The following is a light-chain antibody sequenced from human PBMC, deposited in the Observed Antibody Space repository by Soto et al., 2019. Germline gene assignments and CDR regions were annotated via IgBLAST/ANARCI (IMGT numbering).Light chain of an antibody. Sequence: QSVLTQPASVSGSPEQSITISCTGTSSDVGGYNYVSWYQQHPGKAPKLMIYAVSNRPSGVSNRFSGSKSGNTATLTISGLQAEDEADYYCCSYTVSGTYVFGTGTKVTVL. V-gene: IGLV2-14*01. CDR3: CSYTVSGTYV. CDR1: SSDVGGYNY. J-gene: IGLJ1*01. CDR2: AVS.